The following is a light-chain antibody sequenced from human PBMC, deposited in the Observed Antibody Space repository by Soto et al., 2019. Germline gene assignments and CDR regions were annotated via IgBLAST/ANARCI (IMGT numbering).Light chain of an antibody. CDR2: DVT. V-gene: IGLV2-14*01. Sequence: QSALTQRASVSGSPGQSITISCTGTSSDVGDHNYVSWYQQHPGKAPKLMIYDVTDRPSGVSNRFSGSKSGNTASLTISGLQAEDEADYYCSSYTTSGTFWVFGGGTKLTVL. CDR3: SSYTTSGTFWV. J-gene: IGLJ3*02. CDR1: SSDVGDHNY.